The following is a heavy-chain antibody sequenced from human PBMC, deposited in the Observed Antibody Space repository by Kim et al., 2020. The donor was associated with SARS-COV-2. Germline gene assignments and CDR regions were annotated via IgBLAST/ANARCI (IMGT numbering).Heavy chain of an antibody. D-gene: IGHD2-15*01. CDR2: INHSGST. Sequence: SETLSLTCAVYGGSFSGYYWSWIRQPPGKGLEWIGEINHSGSTNYNPSLKSRVTISVDTSKNQLSLKLSSVTAADTAVYYCGRGYCSGGSCPPLPRYYYYSMDASGAKG. CDR3: GRGYCSGGSCPPLPRYYYYSMDAS. J-gene: IGHJ6*04. V-gene: IGHV4-34*01. CDR1: GGSFSGYY.